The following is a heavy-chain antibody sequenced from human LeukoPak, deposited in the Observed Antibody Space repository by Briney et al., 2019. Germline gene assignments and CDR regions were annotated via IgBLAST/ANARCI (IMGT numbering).Heavy chain of an antibody. D-gene: IGHD1/OR15-1a*01. CDR1: GFTSNIFG. CDR2: ISPDGNKE. V-gene: IGHV3-30*18. Sequence: PGGSLRLSCAASGFTSNIFGIHWVRQAPGKGLEWVAAISPDGNKEYYTESVKGRFTVSRDNSKNMIYLQMNSLRGEDSAVYYCAKVNNYDDYWGQGTLVTVSS. CDR3: AKVNNYDDY. J-gene: IGHJ4*02.